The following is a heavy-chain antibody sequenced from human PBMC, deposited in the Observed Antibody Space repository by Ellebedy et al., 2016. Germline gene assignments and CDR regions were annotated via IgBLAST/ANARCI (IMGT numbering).Heavy chain of an antibody. CDR3: ARLAKYGSGTYPYDYGVDV. D-gene: IGHD3-10*01. Sequence: SETLSLTXAVHGGSFTGYYWSWVRQPPGKGLEWIGEINQILGTGYNPSLKSRVTISIDTSKNQFSLRLNSVTAADTAVYYCARLAKYGSGTYPYDYGVDVWGQGTTVTVSS. J-gene: IGHJ6*02. CDR1: GGSFTGYY. V-gene: IGHV4-34*01. CDR2: INQILGT.